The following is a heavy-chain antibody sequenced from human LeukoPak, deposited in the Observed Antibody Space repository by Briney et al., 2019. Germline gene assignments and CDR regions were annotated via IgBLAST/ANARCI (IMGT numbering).Heavy chain of an antibody. D-gene: IGHD3-3*01. CDR2: IEGTGGGT. Sequence: GGSLRLSCAASGFTFSDFAMSWVRQPPGKGLEWVSAIEGTGGGTFNADSVKGRFTISRDNSKNTLYPQMSSLRAEDTAVYYYAKDRPGGFYDWGQGTLVTVSS. J-gene: IGHJ4*02. CDR1: GFTFSDFA. V-gene: IGHV3-23*01. CDR3: AKDRPGGFYD.